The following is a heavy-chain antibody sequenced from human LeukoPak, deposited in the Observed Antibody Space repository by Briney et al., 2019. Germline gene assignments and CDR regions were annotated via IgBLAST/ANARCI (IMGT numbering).Heavy chain of an antibody. Sequence: SETLSLTCTVSGGSMFNYYWNWIRQPPGKGLEWIGYIYVNGITNYSPSLRSRGTIYIAPSKNQFSLRLTSVTAADTAIYYCARRAYYDSSGYHPTSGYFDLWGRGTLVSVS. D-gene: IGHD3-22*01. CDR3: ARRAYYDSSGYHPTSGYFDL. J-gene: IGHJ2*01. CDR1: GGSMFNYY. CDR2: IYVNGIT. V-gene: IGHV4-4*08.